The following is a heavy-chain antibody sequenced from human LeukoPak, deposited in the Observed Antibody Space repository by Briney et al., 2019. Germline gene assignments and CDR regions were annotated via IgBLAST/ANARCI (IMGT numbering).Heavy chain of an antibody. CDR3: SRWGLKDYYDTHIFDY. CDR2: IRSKAYGGTT. CDR1: GFTFGDYA. V-gene: IGHV3-49*04. J-gene: IGHJ4*02. Sequence: SGGSLRLSCTASGFTFGDYAMSWVLQAPVKGLEWVGFIRSKAYGGTTEYAASVKGRFTISRDDSKSIAYLQMNSLKTEDTAVYYCSRWGLKDYYDTHIFDYWGQGTLVSVSS. D-gene: IGHD3-22*01.